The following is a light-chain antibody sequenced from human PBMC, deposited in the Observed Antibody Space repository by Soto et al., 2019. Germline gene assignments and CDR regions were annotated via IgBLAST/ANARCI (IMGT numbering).Light chain of an antibody. Sequence: QSALTQPASVSGSPGQSITISCTGTSSEVGGYNYVSWYQQHPVKAPKLMIYDVTNRPSGVSDRFSGSKSGNTASLTISGLQAEDEADYYCSSYTSSSTPDVFGTGTKVTVL. CDR2: DVT. CDR1: SSEVGGYNY. J-gene: IGLJ1*01. V-gene: IGLV2-14*01. CDR3: SSYTSSSTPDV.